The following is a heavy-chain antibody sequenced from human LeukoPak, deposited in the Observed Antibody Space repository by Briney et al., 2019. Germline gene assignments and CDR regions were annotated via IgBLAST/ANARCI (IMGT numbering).Heavy chain of an antibody. J-gene: IGHJ5*02. CDR1: GGSFSGYY. Sequence: SETLSLTCAVYGGSFSGYYWSWIRQPPGKGLEWIGEINHSGSTNYNPSLKSRVTISVDTSKNQFSLRLSSETAADTAVYYCARLRQGWGLTWGQGTLVTVSS. V-gene: IGHV4-34*01. D-gene: IGHD1-26*01. CDR3: ARLRQGWGLT. CDR2: INHSGST.